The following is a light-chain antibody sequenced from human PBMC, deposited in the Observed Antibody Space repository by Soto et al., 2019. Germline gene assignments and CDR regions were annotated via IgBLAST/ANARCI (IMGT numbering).Light chain of an antibody. Sequence: EIVMTQSPGTLSLSPGDTATLSCRASQSVSSSYLAWYQQKPGQAPRLLIYGASTRATGIAARFSGSDSGTEFTLTISSLQSEDLAVYFCQQYNKWPPTFGQGTKVDIK. J-gene: IGKJ1*01. CDR1: QSVSSSY. V-gene: IGKV3-15*01. CDR3: QQYNKWPPT. CDR2: GAS.